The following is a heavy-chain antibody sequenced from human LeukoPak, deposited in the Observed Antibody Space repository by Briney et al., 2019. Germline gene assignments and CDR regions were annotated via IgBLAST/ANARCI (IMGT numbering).Heavy chain of an antibody. J-gene: IGHJ3*01. Sequence: GGSLRLSCAASGFTFTNNWINWVRQAPGKGLEWVGRIKSKGDGETTDYSAPVKGRFTISRDDLKKMVYLQMNSLKSVDTATYYCARDWYHAFDLWGQGTMVTVSS. CDR3: ARDWYHAFDL. CDR1: GFTFTNNW. CDR2: IKSKGDGETT. V-gene: IGHV3-15*07. D-gene: IGHD3-9*01.